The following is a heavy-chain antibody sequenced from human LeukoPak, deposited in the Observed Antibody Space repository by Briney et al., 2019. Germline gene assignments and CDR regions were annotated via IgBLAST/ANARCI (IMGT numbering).Heavy chain of an antibody. J-gene: IGHJ4*02. V-gene: IGHV3-64*04. D-gene: IGHD3-16*02. CDR2: ISSNGGST. CDR3: ARDLTFGGVIVYYFDY. CDR1: GFTFSTYA. Sequence: PGGSLRLSCSASGFTFSTYAMHWVRQAPGKGLEYVSAISSNGGSTYYADSVKGRFTISRDNSKNTLYLQMNSLRAEDTAVYYCARDLTFGGVIVYYFDYWGQGTLVTVSS.